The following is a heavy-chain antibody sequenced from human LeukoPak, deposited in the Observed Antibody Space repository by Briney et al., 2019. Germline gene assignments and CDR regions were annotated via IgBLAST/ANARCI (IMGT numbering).Heavy chain of an antibody. CDR1: GYTFTGYY. J-gene: IGHJ6*02. Sequence: ASVKVSCKASGYTFTGYYMHWVRQTPGQGLEWMGWINPNSGGTNYAQKFQGWVTMTRDTSISTAYMELSRLGSDDTAVYYCAVGIAAAGNYYGMDVWGQGTTVTVSS. CDR3: AVGIAAAGNYYGMDV. V-gene: IGHV1-2*04. D-gene: IGHD6-13*01. CDR2: INPNSGGT.